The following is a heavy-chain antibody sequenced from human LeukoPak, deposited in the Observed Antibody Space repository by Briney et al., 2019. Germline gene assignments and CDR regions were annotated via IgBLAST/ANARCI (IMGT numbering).Heavy chain of an antibody. CDR1: GFTFSSYS. V-gene: IGHV3-48*01. CDR2: IGSSTGTI. D-gene: IGHD2-2*01. CDR3: ARGKTCSSSSCYVDAFDI. Sequence: PGGSLRLSCAASGFTFSSYSMNWVRQAPGKGLEWLSYIGSSTGTIYYADSVKGRFTVSRDNAKNSLYLQVNSLGAEDTAVYYCARGKTCSSSSCYVDAFDIWGQGTMVTVSS. J-gene: IGHJ3*02.